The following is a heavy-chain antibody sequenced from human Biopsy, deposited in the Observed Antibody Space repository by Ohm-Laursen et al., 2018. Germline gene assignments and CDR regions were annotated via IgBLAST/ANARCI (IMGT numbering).Heavy chain of an antibody. J-gene: IGHJ4*02. D-gene: IGHD2-15*01. CDR3: ARCAGGGSCYAGFDH. CDR1: GGSIRNFY. CDR2: IYYSGFT. Sequence: GTLSLTCTVSGGSIRNFYWTWIRQSPGEGLEYIGYIYYSGFTHYNPSPKSRVAISVDTSRNQFSLKMNSLTAADTAVYFCARCAGGGSCYAGFDHWGRGSLVTASS. V-gene: IGHV4-59*08.